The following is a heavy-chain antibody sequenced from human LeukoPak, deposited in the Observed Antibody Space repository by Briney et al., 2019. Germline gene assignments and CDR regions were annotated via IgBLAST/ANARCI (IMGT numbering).Heavy chain of an antibody. V-gene: IGHV3-48*01. J-gene: IGHJ4*02. D-gene: IGHD6-19*01. CDR2: ISSSSSTI. CDR1: GFTFSSYS. CDR3: AKPYTSGWRGFDY. Sequence: PGGSLRLSCAASGFTFSSYSMNWVRQAPGKGLEWVSYISSSSSTIYYADSVKGRFTISRDNSKNTLYLQMNSLRPEDTAVYYCAKPYTSGWRGFDYWGQGTLVTVSS.